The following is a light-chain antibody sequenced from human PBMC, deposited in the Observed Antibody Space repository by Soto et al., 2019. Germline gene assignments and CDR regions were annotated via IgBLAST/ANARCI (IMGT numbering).Light chain of an antibody. CDR2: AAS. CDR3: QQSYGTPLT. V-gene: IGKV1-39*01. J-gene: IGKJ4*01. CDR1: QSISNY. Sequence: DMEMTQSPSSLSASVGDRVTITCRASQSISNYLNWYQHKPGKVPKLLIYAASSLQSEVPTRFSGSGSGPDFTLTINSLQPEDFATYYCQQSYGTPLTFGGGTKIEIK.